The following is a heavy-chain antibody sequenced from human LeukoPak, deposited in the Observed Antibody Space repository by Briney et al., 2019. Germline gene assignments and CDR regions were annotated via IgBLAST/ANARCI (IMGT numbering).Heavy chain of an antibody. J-gene: IGHJ5*02. CDR1: GFTVSTYW. D-gene: IGHD6-13*01. CDR2: MYDEWNHI. V-gene: IGHV3-74*01. CDR3: AKEGTPQVSTRYDL. Sequence: GGSLRLSCAAAGFTVSTYWMHWVRQAPGKGLVWVARMYDEWNHIDYEESVKGRFTISRDSAKKNLYLQMNILRTEDTAVYYCAKEGTPQVSTRYDLWGQGTQVIVLS.